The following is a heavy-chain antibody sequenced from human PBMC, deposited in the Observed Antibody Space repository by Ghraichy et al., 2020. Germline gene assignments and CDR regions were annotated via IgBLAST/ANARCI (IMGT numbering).Heavy chain of an antibody. CDR1: GFIFSSYW. V-gene: IGHV3-7*03. D-gene: IGHD4-17*01. CDR2: IKQDESEK. Sequence: GGSLRLSCAASGFIFSSYWMSWVRQAPGKGLEWVANIKQDESEKYYVDSVKGRFTISRDNAKNSVYLQMNSLRAEDTAVYYCARENGDDGDYFDYWGQGTLVTVSS. CDR3: ARENGDDGDYFDY. J-gene: IGHJ4*02.